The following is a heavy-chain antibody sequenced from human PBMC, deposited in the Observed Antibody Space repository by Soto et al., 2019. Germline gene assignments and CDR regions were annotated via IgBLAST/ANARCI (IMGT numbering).Heavy chain of an antibody. Sequence: KPSETLSLTCTVSSGSISSGGSSWSWIRQPPGKGLEWLGYIYHSGSTSYNPSLKSRVTISVDRSKNQFSLKLTSVTAADTAVYYCARMSVFGVAIPSMDVWGQGTTVTVSS. CDR2: IYHSGST. CDR3: ARMSVFGVAIPSMDV. V-gene: IGHV4-30-2*01. D-gene: IGHD3-3*01. J-gene: IGHJ6*02. CDR1: SGSISSGGSS.